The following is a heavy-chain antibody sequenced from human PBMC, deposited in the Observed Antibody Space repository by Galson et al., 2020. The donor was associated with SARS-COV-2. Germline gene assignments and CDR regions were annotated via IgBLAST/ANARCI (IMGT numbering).Heavy chain of an antibody. CDR3: ARDLVIYPIDY. CDR1: GFTFSSYA. D-gene: IGHD3-22*01. V-gene: IGHV3-30*01. CDR2: ISYDGSNK. Sequence: LSLTCAASGFTFSSYAMHWVRQAPGKGLEWVAVISYDGSNKYYADSVKGRFTISRDNSKNTLYLQMNSLRAEDTAVYYCARDLVIYPIDYWGQGTLVTVSS. J-gene: IGHJ4*02.